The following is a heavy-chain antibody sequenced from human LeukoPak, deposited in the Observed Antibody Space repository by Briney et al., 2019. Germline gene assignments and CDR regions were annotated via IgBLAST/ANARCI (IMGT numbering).Heavy chain of an antibody. Sequence: GGSLRLSCAASGLTFSSYWMSWVRQAPGKGLERVASIKQDGSEKYYVDSVKGRFTISRDNAKNSLYLQMNSLRAEDTALYYCARAPGEGWFDPWGQGTLVTVSS. CDR1: GLTFSSYW. CDR3: ARAPGEGWFDP. CDR2: IKQDGSEK. D-gene: IGHD4-17*01. J-gene: IGHJ5*02. V-gene: IGHV3-7*01.